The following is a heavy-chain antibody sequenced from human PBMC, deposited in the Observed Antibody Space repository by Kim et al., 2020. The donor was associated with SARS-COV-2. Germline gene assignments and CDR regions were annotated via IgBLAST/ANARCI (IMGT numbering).Heavy chain of an antibody. CDR1: GDSINDFY. V-gene: IGHV4-59*12. J-gene: IGHJ4*02. Sequence: SETLSLTCTVSGDSINDFYWSWIRQSPGRGLEWLGYLYQTWSTNYNPSLMGRVTMTLDTSNNQVSLKLTSVTAADTAMYFCARSGRGFDFLTGYSPLDYWGQGTLVTVSS. CDR2: LYQTWST. CDR3: ARSGRGFDFLTGYSPLDY. D-gene: IGHD3-9*01.